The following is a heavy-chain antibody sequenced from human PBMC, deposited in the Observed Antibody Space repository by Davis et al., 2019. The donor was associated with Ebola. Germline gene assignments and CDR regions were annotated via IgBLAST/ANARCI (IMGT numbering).Heavy chain of an antibody. CDR1: GGSVSSGSYY. Sequence: GSLRLSCTVSGGSVSSGSYYWSWIRQPPGKGLEWIGYIYYSGSTNYNPSLKSRVTISVDTSKNQFSLKLSSVTAADTAVYYCARDHSYYGMDVWGQGTTVTVSS. V-gene: IGHV4-61*01. CDR2: IYYSGST. J-gene: IGHJ6*02. CDR3: ARDHSYYGMDV.